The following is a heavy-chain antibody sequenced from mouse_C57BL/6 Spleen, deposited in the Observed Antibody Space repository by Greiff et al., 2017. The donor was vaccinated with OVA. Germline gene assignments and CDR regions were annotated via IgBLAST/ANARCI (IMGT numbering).Heavy chain of an antibody. D-gene: IGHD3-2*02. Sequence: QVQLQQPGAELVRPGTSVKLSCKASGYTFTSYWMHWVQQRPGQGLEWIGVIDPSDSYTNYNQKFKGKATLTVATSSSPAYMQLSSLTSEDSEVYYCARRGVAQATDYFDYWGQGTTLTVSS. CDR2: IDPSDSYT. CDR1: GYTFTSYW. J-gene: IGHJ2*01. V-gene: IGHV1-59*01. CDR3: ARRGVAQATDYFDY.